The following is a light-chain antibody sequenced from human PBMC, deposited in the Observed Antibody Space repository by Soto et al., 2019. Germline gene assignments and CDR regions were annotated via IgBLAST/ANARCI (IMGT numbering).Light chain of an antibody. V-gene: IGKV1-12*01. CDR3: LQANSFPLT. Sequence: DIQMTQSPSSVSASVGDRVTITCRASQDVGTWLAWYQQKPGTAPKFLFYAASILHGGVPSRFRCSGSGTDFTLTISSLQPEDFATYYCLQANSFPLTFGGGTKVEIK. CDR1: QDVGTW. CDR2: AAS. J-gene: IGKJ4*01.